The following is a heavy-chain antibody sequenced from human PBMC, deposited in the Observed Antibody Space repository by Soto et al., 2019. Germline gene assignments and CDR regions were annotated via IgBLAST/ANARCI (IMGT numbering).Heavy chain of an antibody. CDR3: ARTVLSYYSDSSGYDY. D-gene: IGHD3-22*01. CDR2: IKQDGSEK. J-gene: IGHJ4*02. V-gene: IGHV3-7*03. Sequence: GGSLRLSCAASGFTFSSYWMSWVRQAPGKGLEWVANIKQDGSEKYYVDSVKGRFTISRDNAKNSLYLQMNSLRAEDTAVYYCARTVLSYYSDSSGYDYWGQGTLVTVSS. CDR1: GFTFSSYW.